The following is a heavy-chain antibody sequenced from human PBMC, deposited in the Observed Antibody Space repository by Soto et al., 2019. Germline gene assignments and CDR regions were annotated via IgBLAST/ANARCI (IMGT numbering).Heavy chain of an antibody. CDR2: IYFGGSI. CDR1: GASITSYY. CDR3: ASYYFETGGYSNWFDP. Sequence: TLSLTCSVSGASITSYYYTWTRQTPGKGLEWIGYIYFGGSINYNPSFKSRVIISVDTSKNQFSVSLSSVTASDTAVSYSASYYFETGGYSNWFDPLGQETLVTVSS. J-gene: IGHJ5*01. V-gene: IGHV4-59*01. D-gene: IGHD1-26*01.